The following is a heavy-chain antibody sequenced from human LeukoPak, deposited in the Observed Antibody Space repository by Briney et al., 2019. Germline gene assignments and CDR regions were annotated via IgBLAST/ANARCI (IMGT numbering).Heavy chain of an antibody. D-gene: IGHD2-2*02. CDR1: GFTFSSYG. V-gene: IGHV3-33*01. CDR2: IWYDGSNK. CDR3: ARESIVVPAAIHQGRDYYYYGMDV. Sequence: GGSLRLSCAASGFTFSSYGMHWVRQAPGKGLEWVAVIWYDGSNKYYADSMKGRFTISRDNSKNTLYLQMNSLRAEDTAVYYCARESIVVPAAIHQGRDYYYYGMDVWGQGTTVTVSS. J-gene: IGHJ6*02.